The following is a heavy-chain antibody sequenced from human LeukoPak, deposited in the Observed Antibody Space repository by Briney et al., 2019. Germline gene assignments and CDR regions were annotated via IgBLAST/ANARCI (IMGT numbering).Heavy chain of an antibody. V-gene: IGHV3-7*01. J-gene: IGHJ4*02. CDR1: GFTFGSYW. CDR3: ARGVRSSSWYEAYYFDY. CDR2: IKQDGSEK. D-gene: IGHD6-13*01. Sequence: GGSLRLSCAASGFTFGSYWMSWVRQAPGKGLEWVANIKQDGSEKYYVDSVKGRFTISRDNAKNSLYPQMDSLRAEDTAVYYCARGVRSSSWYEAYYFDYWGQGTLVTVSS.